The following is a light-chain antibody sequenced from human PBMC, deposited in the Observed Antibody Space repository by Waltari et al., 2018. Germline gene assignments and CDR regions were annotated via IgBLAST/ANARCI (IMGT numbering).Light chain of an antibody. V-gene: IGKV2-30*01. Sequence: DVVLTQSPLSLPVTLGQPASLSFSSSQSLLYSDGNTYLNWFQQRPGQSPRRLIYKISNREFGVPDRFSGSGSGTNFTLKINRVEAEDVGLYYCMQGTHWPPWTFGQGTKVEIK. J-gene: IGKJ1*01. CDR3: MQGTHWPPWT. CDR1: QSLLYSDGNTY. CDR2: KIS.